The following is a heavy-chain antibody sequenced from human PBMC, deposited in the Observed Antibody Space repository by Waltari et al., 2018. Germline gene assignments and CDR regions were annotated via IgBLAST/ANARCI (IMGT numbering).Heavy chain of an antibody. CDR3: ARKSSSTFDI. J-gene: IGHJ3*02. CDR1: GYTFTDCR. CDR2: ISPNNGGT. D-gene: IGHD2-2*01. Sequence: QVQLVQSGAEVKKPGASVRVSCKASGYTFTDCRIHWVRQAPGQGLEWMGWISPNNGGTHYAQKFKDRITMTRDTSISTAYMELSRLSFDDTAVYYCARKSSSTFDIWGQGTVVTVSS. V-gene: IGHV1-2*02.